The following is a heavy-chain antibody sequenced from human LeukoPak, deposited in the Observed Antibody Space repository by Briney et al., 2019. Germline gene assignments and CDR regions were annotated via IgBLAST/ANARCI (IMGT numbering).Heavy chain of an antibody. CDR3: ARTYYDSSGYYYPDY. J-gene: IGHJ4*02. CDR2: MNPNSGNT. CDR1: GYTFTSHD. V-gene: IGHV1-8*03. Sequence: GASVKVSCKASGYTFTSHDINWERQATGQGLEWMGWMNPNSGNTGYAQKFQGRVTITRNTSISTAYMELSSLRSEDTAVYYCARTYYDSSGYYYPDYWGQGTLVTVSS. D-gene: IGHD3-22*01.